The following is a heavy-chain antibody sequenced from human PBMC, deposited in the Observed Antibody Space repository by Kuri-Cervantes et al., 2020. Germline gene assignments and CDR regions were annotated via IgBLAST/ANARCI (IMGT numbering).Heavy chain of an antibody. CDR2: IYTSGST. CDR3: ARGARGYSDRENWFDP. J-gene: IGHJ5*02. CDR1: GGSISNYY. Sequence: SETLSLTCTVSGGSISNYYWSWIRQPAGKGLEWIGRIYTSGSTNYNPSLKSRVTMSVDMSKNQFSLKLSSVTAADTAVYYCARGARGYSDRENWFDPWGQGTLVIVSS. D-gene: IGHD5-12*01. V-gene: IGHV4-4*07.